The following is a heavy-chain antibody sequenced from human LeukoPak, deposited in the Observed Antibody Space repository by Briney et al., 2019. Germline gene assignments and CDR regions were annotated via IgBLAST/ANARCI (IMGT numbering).Heavy chain of an antibody. CDR3: ARLSDTTS. CDR1: GYTFSNFW. CDR2: IYPGDSHP. Sequence: GESLKISYKGSGYTFSNFWIAWGRQMPEKGLETMRSIYPGDSHPRHSPPFQGQVPISPDKSLATARLLWSSVKASDTAMYFCARLSDTTSWGQGTLVTVSS. D-gene: IGHD5-18*01. V-gene: IGHV5-51*01. J-gene: IGHJ5*02.